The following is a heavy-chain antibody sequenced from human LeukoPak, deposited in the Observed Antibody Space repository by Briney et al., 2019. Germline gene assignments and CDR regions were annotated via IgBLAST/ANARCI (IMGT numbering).Heavy chain of an antibody. D-gene: IGHD2-21*02. J-gene: IGHJ5*02. Sequence: GGSLRLSCAASGFTFSDYYMSWIRQAPGKGLEWVSYISSSGSTIYYADSVKGRFTISRDNAKNSLYLQMNSLRAEDTAVYYCARDLSRYCGGDCSEYNWFDLWGQGTLVTVSS. CDR1: GFTFSDYY. CDR2: ISSSGSTI. CDR3: ARDLSRYCGGDCSEYNWFDL. V-gene: IGHV3-11*01.